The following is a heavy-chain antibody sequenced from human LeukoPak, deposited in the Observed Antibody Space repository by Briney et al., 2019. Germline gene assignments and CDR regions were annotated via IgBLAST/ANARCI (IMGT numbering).Heavy chain of an antibody. Sequence: GGSLRLSCAVSGITVSGNYMTWVRQAPGKGLDWVSAIYSGGSTYYADSVKGRFTISRVNSKNTLYLQMNSLRPEDTAVYYCASLGYWGQGTLVTVSS. V-gene: IGHV3-66*02. D-gene: IGHD3-16*01. CDR1: GITVSGNY. CDR3: ASLGY. CDR2: IYSGGST. J-gene: IGHJ4*02.